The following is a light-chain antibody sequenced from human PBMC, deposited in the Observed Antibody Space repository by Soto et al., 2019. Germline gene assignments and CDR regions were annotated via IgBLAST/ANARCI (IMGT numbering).Light chain of an antibody. J-gene: IGLJ2*01. CDR1: SSDVGGYNY. CDR2: EVS. Sequence: QSALTQPPSASGSPGQSVTISCTRTSSDVGGYNYVSWYQRHPGKAPKLMIYEVSKRPSGVPDRFSGSKSGNTASLTVPGLQAEDEADYYCSSYAGSNNVVFGGGTKLTVL. V-gene: IGLV2-8*01. CDR3: SSYAGSNNVV.